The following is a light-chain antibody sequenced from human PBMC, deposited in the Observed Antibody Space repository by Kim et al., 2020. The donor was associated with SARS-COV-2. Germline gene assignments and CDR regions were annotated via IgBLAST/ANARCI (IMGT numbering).Light chain of an antibody. Sequence: PGDGAILSCRASQNIDTYLAWYQQRPGQAPRLLVYDASNRATGVPDRFSGSGSGTDFTLTISSLEPEDFSIYYCQQRNSWPPAVTFGGGTKVDIK. CDR2: DAS. CDR1: QNIDTY. V-gene: IGKV3-11*01. CDR3: QQRNSWPPAVT. J-gene: IGKJ4*01.